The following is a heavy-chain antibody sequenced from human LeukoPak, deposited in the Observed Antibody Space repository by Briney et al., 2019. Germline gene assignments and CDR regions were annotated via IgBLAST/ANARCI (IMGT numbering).Heavy chain of an antibody. CDR3: TTDLQGLTMIVVVAI. D-gene: IGHD3-22*01. CDR1: GFTFSSYW. V-gene: IGHV3-15*01. CDR2: IKSKTDGGTT. Sequence: PGGSLRLSCAASGFTFSSYWMHWVRQAPGKGLEWVDRIKSKTDGGTTDYAAPVKGRFTISRDDSKNTLYLQMNSLKTEDTAVYYCTTDLQGLTMIVVVAIWGQGTMVTVSS. J-gene: IGHJ3*02.